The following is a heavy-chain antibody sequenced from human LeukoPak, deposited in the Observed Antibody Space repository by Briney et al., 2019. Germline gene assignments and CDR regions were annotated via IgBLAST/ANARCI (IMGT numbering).Heavy chain of an antibody. D-gene: IGHD2-21*01. CDR2: IFYSGST. Sequence: SETLSLTCTVSGGSIIHQYWTWIRQPPGKGLEWIGYIFYSGSTKYNPSLKSRVTISVDTSKNQFSLNLNSVTAADTAVYYCARGGIGRLDPWGQGTLVTVSS. CDR3: ARGGIGRLDP. V-gene: IGHV4-59*11. J-gene: IGHJ5*02. CDR1: GGSIIHQY.